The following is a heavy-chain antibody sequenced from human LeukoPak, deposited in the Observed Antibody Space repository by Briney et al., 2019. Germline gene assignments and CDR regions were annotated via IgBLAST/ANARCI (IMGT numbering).Heavy chain of an antibody. V-gene: IGHV1-8*01. Sequence: ASVKVSCKASGYTFTSYDINWVRQATGQGLEWMGWMNPNSGNTGYAQKFQGRVTMTRNTSISTAYMELSSLRSEDTAAYYCARGPYYYDSSGYYAVDYWGQGTLVTVSS. J-gene: IGHJ4*02. CDR1: GYTFTSYD. D-gene: IGHD3-22*01. CDR2: MNPNSGNT. CDR3: ARGPYYYDSSGYYAVDY.